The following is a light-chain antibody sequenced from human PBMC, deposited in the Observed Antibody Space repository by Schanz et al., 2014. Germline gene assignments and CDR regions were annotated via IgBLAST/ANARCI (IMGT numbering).Light chain of an antibody. Sequence: EVVLTQSPATVSLSLGERATLSCRASQSVSSHLAWYQQKLGQAPRLLIYDASNRATGIPARFSGSGSGTDFTLTISSLEPEDFAVYFCQQYNDWPWTFGQGTKVEIK. CDR1: QSVSSH. CDR3: QQYNDWPWT. CDR2: DAS. J-gene: IGKJ1*01. V-gene: IGKV3-11*01.